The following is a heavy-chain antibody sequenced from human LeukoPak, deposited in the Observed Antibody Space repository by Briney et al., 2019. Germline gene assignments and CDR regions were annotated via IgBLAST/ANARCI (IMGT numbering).Heavy chain of an antibody. CDR3: ARLGYYYDSASSGPTDY. J-gene: IGHJ4*02. D-gene: IGHD3-22*01. V-gene: IGHV4-34*01. Sequence: GSLRLSCAASGFTFSSYAMSWVRQPPGKGLEWIGEINHSGSTNYNPPPKSRVTISVDTSKNQFSLKLSSVTAADTAVYYCARLGYYYDSASSGPTDYWGQGTLVTVSS. CDR1: GFTFSSYA. CDR2: INHSGST.